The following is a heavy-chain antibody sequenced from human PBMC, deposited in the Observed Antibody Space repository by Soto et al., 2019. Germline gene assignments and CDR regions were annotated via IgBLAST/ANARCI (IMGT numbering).Heavy chain of an antibody. CDR3: ARGPGITIFGVVTSEPFDY. Sequence: ASVKVSCKASGYTFTSYGISWVRQAPGQGLEWMGWISAYNGNTNYAQKLQGRVTMTTDTSTSTAYMELRSLRSDDTAVYYCARGPGITIFGVVTSEPFDYWGQGTLVTVSS. D-gene: IGHD3-3*01. CDR1: GYTFTSYG. V-gene: IGHV1-18*01. J-gene: IGHJ4*02. CDR2: ISAYNGNT.